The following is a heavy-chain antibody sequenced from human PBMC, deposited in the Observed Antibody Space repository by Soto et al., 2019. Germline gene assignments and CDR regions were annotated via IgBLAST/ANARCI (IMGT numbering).Heavy chain of an antibody. CDR2: INVDGNTI. V-gene: IGHV3-74*01. CDR3: ARDEGRQGPEYFHH. J-gene: IGHJ1*01. CDR1: GFSFSTYR. Sequence: EAQLVESGGGLVQPGGSLRLSCAASGFSFSTYRMYWVRQAPGKGLVWVPRINVDGNTINYADSVKGRFTVSRDNAKNTLYLQMNSLRAEDTAVYYCARDEGRQGPEYFHHWGQCTLVTVSS.